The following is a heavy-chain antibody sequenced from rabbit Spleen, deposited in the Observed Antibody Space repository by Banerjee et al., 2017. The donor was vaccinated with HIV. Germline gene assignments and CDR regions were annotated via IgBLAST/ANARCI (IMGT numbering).Heavy chain of an antibody. CDR1: GFSFSEKEV. J-gene: IGHJ3*01. CDR2: INTITGKT. CDR3: ARDLPDIIGWNFGF. Sequence: QSLEESGGGLVKPEGSLTLTCKASGFSFSEKEVMCWVRQAPGKGLEWIGCINTITGKTVYATWAKGRFTISRASSTTVFLQMTSLTVADTATYFCARDLPDIIGWNFGFWGQGTLVTVS. D-gene: IGHD1-1*01. V-gene: IGHV1S40*01.